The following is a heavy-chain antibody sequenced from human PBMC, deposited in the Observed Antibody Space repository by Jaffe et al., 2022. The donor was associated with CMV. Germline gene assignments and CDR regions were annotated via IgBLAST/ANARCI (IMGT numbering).Heavy chain of an antibody. CDR3: ARIATPKGGGQYDP. J-gene: IGHJ5*02. CDR2: IRLKANSYTT. CDR1: GFTFSDHY. D-gene: IGHD3-16*01. V-gene: IGHV3-72*01. Sequence: QLVESGGGLVQPGGSLRLSCAASGFTFSDHYMDWVRQAPGKGLEWVGRIRLKANSYTTDYAASVKGRFTVSRDDSKNSLYLQMNSLKTDDTAVYYCARIATPKGGGQYDPWGQGTLVTVSS.